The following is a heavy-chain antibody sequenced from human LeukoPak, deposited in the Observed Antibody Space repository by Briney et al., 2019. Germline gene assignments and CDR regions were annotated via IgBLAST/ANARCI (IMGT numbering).Heavy chain of an antibody. CDR3: ARHESAVGPLFH. CDR1: GGTISRYY. J-gene: IGHJ4*02. Sequence: SETLSLTCTVSGGTISRYYWSWSRQSPGKGLEWIGYIYSTGSTNSSPSLKSRVTISVDTTKNQFSLILWSVTAADTAMYYCARHESAVGPLFHWGQGVLVTVSS. CDR2: IYSTGST. V-gene: IGHV4-59*08. D-gene: IGHD1-26*01.